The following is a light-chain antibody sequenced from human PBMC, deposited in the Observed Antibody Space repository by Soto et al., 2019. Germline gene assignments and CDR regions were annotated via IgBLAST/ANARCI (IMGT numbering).Light chain of an antibody. CDR3: SSYSSSSTLFV. J-gene: IGLJ1*01. Sequence: LTQPASVSGSPGQSITISCTGTSSDVGAYKYVSWYQQHPGKAPKVMIYEVSNRPSGVSNRFSGSKSGNTASLTISGLQAEDEADYFCSSYSSSSTLFVFGTGTKVTVL. CDR1: SSDVGAYKY. CDR2: EVS. V-gene: IGLV2-14*01.